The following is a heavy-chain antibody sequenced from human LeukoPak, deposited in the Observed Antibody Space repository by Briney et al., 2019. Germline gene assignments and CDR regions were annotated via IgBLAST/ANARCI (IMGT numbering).Heavy chain of an antibody. CDR1: GYTFTSYG. CDR2: ISAYNGNT. Sequence: ASVKVSCKASGYTFTSYGISWVRQAPGQGLEWKGWISAYNGNTNYAQKLQGRVTMTTDTSTSTAYMELRSLRSDDTAVYYCARDGGSSWYSPGGFVYWGQGTLVTVSS. V-gene: IGHV1-18*01. J-gene: IGHJ4*02. D-gene: IGHD6-13*01. CDR3: ARDGGSSWYSPGGFVY.